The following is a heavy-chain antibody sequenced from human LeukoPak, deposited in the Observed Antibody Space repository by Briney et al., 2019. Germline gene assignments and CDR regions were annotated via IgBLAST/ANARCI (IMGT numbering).Heavy chain of an antibody. V-gene: IGHV1-2*02. J-gene: IGHJ5*02. D-gene: IGHD6-13*01. CDR3: ARVVAAAGRNNWFDP. CDR1: GYTFTGYY. Sequence: ASVKVSCKASGYTFTGYYMHWVRQAPGQGLEWMGWINPNSGGTNYAQKFQGRVTMTRDTSISTAYVELSRLRSDDTAVYYCARVVAAAGRNNWFDPWGQGTLVTVSS. CDR2: INPNSGGT.